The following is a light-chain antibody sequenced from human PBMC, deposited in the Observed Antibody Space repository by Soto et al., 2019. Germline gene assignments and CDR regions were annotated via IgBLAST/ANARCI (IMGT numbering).Light chain of an antibody. Sequence: EIVMTQSPATLSVSPGERATLSCRASQGVSSNLAWYHQKPGQSPRLLIYGASSRATGIPDRFTGGGSGTDFILTISRLEPEDFAVYYCQQYGSSPRTFGQGTKVDIK. CDR3: QQYGSSPRT. V-gene: IGKV3-20*01. CDR2: GAS. CDR1: QGVSSN. J-gene: IGKJ1*01.